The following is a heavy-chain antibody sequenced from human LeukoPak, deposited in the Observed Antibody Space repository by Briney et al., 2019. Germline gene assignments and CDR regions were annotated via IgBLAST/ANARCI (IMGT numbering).Heavy chain of an antibody. J-gene: IGHJ6*02. Sequence: GESLQISCKGSGYSFTSYWIGWVRQMPGKGLEWMGIIYPGDSDTRYSPSFQGQVTISADKSISTAYLQMNSLRAEDTAVYYCAKFKLERRRGYYYYGMDVWGQGTTVTASS. V-gene: IGHV5-51*01. CDR3: AKFKLERRRGYYYYGMDV. CDR1: GYSFTSYW. CDR2: IYPGDSDT. D-gene: IGHD1-1*01.